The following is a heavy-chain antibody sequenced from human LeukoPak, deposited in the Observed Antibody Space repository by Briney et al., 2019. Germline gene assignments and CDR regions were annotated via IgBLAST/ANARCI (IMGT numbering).Heavy chain of an antibody. CDR1: GFTFGDYA. V-gene: IGHV3-49*04. J-gene: IGHJ4*02. CDR3: SREAVGGRRGATKLHFDY. CDR2: IRSKAYGGTS. Sequence: PGGSLRLSCTTSGFTFGDYAMTWVRQAPGKGLEWVGFIRSKAYGGTSEYAASVKGRFTLSRDDSKSIAYLQMNSLKAEDTAVYYCSREAVGGRRGATKLHFDYWGQGTLVTVSS. D-gene: IGHD1-26*01.